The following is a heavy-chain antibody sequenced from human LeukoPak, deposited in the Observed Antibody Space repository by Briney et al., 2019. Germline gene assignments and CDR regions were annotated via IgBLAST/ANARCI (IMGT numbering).Heavy chain of an antibody. V-gene: IGHV1-2*06. Sequence: ASVKVSCKASGYTFTGYYMHWVRQAPGQGLEWMGRINPNSGGTNYAQKFQGRVTMTRDTSISTAYMELRRLRSDDTAVYYCARDLGLAVAGTSRGLAPNWFDPWGQGTLVTVSS. J-gene: IGHJ5*02. CDR1: GYTFTGYY. D-gene: IGHD6-19*01. CDR2: INPNSGGT. CDR3: ARDLGLAVAGTSRGLAPNWFDP.